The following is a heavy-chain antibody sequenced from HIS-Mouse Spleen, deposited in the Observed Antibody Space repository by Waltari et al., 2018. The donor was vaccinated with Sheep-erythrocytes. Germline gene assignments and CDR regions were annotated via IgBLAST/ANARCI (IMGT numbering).Heavy chain of an antibody. CDR1: GYTFTSYY. J-gene: IGHJ6*02. CDR2: MNPNSGNT. CDR3: ARVNLYSSGLYAYYYYGMDV. D-gene: IGHD6-19*01. V-gene: IGHV1-8*01. Sequence: QVQLVQSGAEVKKPGASVKVSCKASGYTFTSYYINWVRQATGQGLEWMGWMNPNSGNTGDAQKFQGRVTMTRNTSISTAYMELSSLRSEDTAVYYCARVNLYSSGLYAYYYYGMDVWGQGTTVTVSS.